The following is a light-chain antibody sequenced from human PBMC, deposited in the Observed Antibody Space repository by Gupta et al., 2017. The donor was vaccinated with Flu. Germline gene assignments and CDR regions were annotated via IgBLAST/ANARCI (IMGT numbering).Light chain of an antibody. CDR3: LQRKSYPRT. Sequence: IQMTQSPVSLSASVADRVTITCRASQDIGSALDWYYQKPGKAPKCLIIGASSLQSGVPSRFSGSGSGTEFTLTISSLQPEDFATYYCLQRKSYPRTFGGGTKVEI. CDR2: GAS. V-gene: IGKV1-17*01. CDR1: QDIGSA. J-gene: IGKJ4*01.